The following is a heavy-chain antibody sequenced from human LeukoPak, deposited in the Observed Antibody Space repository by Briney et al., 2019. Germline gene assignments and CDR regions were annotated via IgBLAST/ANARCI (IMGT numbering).Heavy chain of an antibody. CDR1: GYTFTDYY. CDR3: ARGDQYGTFYS. D-gene: IGHD1-26*01. CDR2: INPNSGGT. J-gene: IGHJ4*02. V-gene: IGHV1-2*02. Sequence: GASVKVSCKAPGYTFTDYYMHWVRQAPGQALEWMGWINPNSGGTNYAQKFQGRVTMTRDTSVSTAYMELNRLTSDDTAVYFCARGDQYGTFYSWGQGTLVTVSS.